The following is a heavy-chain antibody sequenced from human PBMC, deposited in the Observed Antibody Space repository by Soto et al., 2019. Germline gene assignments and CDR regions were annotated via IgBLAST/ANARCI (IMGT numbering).Heavy chain of an antibody. CDR3: ARVNDSSGYYPDVVDY. CDR2: INHSGST. J-gene: IGHJ4*02. CDR1: GGSFSGYY. D-gene: IGHD3-22*01. V-gene: IGHV4-34*01. Sequence: SETLSLTCAVYGGSFSGYYWSWIRQPPGKGLEWIGEINHSGSTNYNPSLKSRVTISVDTSKNQFSLKLSPVTAADTAVYYCARVNDSSGYYPDVVDYWGQGTLVTVSS.